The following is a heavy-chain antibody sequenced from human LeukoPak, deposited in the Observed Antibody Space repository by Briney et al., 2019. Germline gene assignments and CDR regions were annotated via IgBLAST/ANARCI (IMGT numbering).Heavy chain of an antibody. D-gene: IGHD5-18*01. CDR1: GYTFTGYY. J-gene: IGHJ4*02. V-gene: IGHV1-2*02. Sequence: GAPVKVSCKASGYTFTGYYMHWVRQAPGQGLEWMGWISPNSGGTNYAQKFQGRVTMTRDTSISTAYMELSRLRSDDTAVYYCARVRDTALQFDYWGQGTLVTVSS. CDR3: ARVRDTALQFDY. CDR2: ISPNSGGT.